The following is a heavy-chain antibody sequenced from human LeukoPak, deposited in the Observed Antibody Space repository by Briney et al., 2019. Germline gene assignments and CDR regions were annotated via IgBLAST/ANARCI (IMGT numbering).Heavy chain of an antibody. J-gene: IGHJ5*02. CDR1: GFTFSSYA. V-gene: IGHV3-23*01. CDR3: AKAQGWNYENWFDP. Sequence: GGSLRLSCAASGFTFSSYAMSWVRQAPGKGLEWVSAISGSGGSTYYADSVKGRFTISRDNSRNTLYLQMNSLRAEDTAVYYCAKAQGWNYENWFDPWGQGTLVTVSS. D-gene: IGHD1-7*01. CDR2: ISGSGGST.